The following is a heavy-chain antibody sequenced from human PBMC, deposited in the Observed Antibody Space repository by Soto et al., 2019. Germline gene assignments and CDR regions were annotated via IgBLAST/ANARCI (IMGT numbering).Heavy chain of an antibody. CDR3: ASDPYYYASEF. Sequence: QVQLVESGGGLAKLGGSLRLPWAPSGFTFRDSTLPWIRKAPGKGLEWLPYISGGGDTIYYADSVKGRFTVSRDNAKNSLYLQMNNLRAEDTAVYYCASDPYYYASEFWGQGTLVTVSS. CDR2: ISGGGDTI. V-gene: IGHV3-11*01. J-gene: IGHJ4*02. CDR1: GFTFRDST. D-gene: IGHD3-10*01.